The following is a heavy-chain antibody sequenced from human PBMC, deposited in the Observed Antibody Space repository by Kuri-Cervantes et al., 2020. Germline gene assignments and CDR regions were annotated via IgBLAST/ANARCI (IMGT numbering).Heavy chain of an antibody. Sequence: GESLKISCAASGFTFSSYGMHWVRQAPGKGLEWVAVIWYDGSNKYYADSVKGRFTISRDNSKNTLYLQMNSLRAEDTAVYYCAKDRGYCSGGSCYSYYFDYWGQGTMVTVSS. V-gene: IGHV3-30*02. CDR3: AKDRGYCSGGSCYSYYFDY. CDR1: GFTFSSYG. J-gene: IGHJ4*02. D-gene: IGHD2-15*01. CDR2: IWYDGSNK.